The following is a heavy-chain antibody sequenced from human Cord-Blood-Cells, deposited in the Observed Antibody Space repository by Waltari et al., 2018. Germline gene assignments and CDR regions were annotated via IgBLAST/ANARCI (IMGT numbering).Heavy chain of an antibody. CDR1: GGSFSGYY. CDR2: INHSGTT. J-gene: IGHJ6*03. D-gene: IGHD2-2*01. V-gene: IGHV4-34*01. Sequence: QVQLQQWGAGLLKPSETLSLTCAVYGGSFSGYYWSWIRQLPGKGLEWIGEINHSGTTNYNPSLKSRVTISVDTSKNQFSLKLSSVTAADTAVYYCARNKRCSSTSCYYYYYYYMDVWGKGTTVTVSS. CDR3: ARNKRCSSTSCYYYYYYYMDV.